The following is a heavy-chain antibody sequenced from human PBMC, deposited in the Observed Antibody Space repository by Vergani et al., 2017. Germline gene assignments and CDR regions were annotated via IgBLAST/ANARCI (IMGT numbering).Heavy chain of an antibody. Sequence: VQLVESGGGLVQPGGSLRLSCAASGSTVSGNYMTWVRQAPGKGLEWLAYIGKDGINTRYRDAVKGRFTVSRDNSKDILYLQMDSLRSEDTALYYCAKYLRDSTDGLPDSWGPGTLVIVSS. CDR2: IGKDGINT. CDR3: AKYLRDSTDGLPDS. CDR1: GSTVSGNY. D-gene: IGHD2-21*02. V-gene: IGHV3-30*02. J-gene: IGHJ4*02.